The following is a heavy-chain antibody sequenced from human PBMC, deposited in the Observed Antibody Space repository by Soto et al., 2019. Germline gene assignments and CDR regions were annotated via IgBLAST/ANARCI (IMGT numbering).Heavy chain of an antibody. CDR1: GYSFTSYW. J-gene: IGHJ5*02. CDR3: ARVPDTAMVIAGLIPFEP. Sequence: GESLKISCKGSGYSFTSYWIGWVRQMPGKCLEWMGIIYPGDSDTRYSPSFQVQVTISADKSISTAYLQWSSLKASDTAMYYCARVPDTAMVIAGLIPFEPWGQGTMVTVSS. V-gene: IGHV5-51*01. D-gene: IGHD5-18*01. CDR2: IYPGDSDT.